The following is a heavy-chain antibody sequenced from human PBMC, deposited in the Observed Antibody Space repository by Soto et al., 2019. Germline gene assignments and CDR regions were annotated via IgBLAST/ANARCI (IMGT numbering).Heavy chain of an antibody. J-gene: IGHJ4*02. CDR2: ISYDGSNK. D-gene: IGHD3-3*02. CDR3: ARDRARFHFWSGYYDFDY. CDR1: GFTFSSYA. V-gene: IGHV3-30-3*01. Sequence: VGSLRLSCAASGFTFSSYAMHWVRQAPGKGLEWVAVISYDGSNKYYADSVKGRFTISRDNSKNTLYLQMNSLRAEDTAVYYCARDRARFHFWSGYYDFDYWGQGTLVTVSS.